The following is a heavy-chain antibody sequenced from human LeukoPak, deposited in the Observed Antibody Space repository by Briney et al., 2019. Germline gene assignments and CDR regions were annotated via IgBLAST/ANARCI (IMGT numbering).Heavy chain of an antibody. CDR3: AKFLGGDEKVDAFDV. Sequence: PGGSLRLSCAASGFTFSHYAMTWVRQVPGKGLEWVSSICVYTGRTYYADSVKGRFTISRDNSNDRVYLQMNSLRAEDTAIYYCAKFLGGDEKVDAFDVWGQGTRVTVSS. V-gene: IGHV3-23*01. CDR2: ICVYTGRT. J-gene: IGHJ3*01. CDR1: GFTFSHYA. D-gene: IGHD2/OR15-2a*01.